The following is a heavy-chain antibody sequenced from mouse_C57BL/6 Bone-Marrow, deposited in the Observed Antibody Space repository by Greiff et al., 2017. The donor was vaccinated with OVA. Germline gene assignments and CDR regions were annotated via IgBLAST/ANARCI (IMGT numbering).Heavy chain of an antibody. CDR1: GYTFTSYW. Sequence: VKLQQPGAELVKPGASVKLSCKASGYTFTSYWMHWVKQRPGQGLEWIGMIHPNSGSTNYNEKFKSKATLTVDKSSSTAYMQLSSLTSEDSAVYYCARDSSGYVCFDYWGQGTTLTVSS. D-gene: IGHD3-2*02. CDR3: ARDSSGYVCFDY. V-gene: IGHV1-64*01. J-gene: IGHJ2*01. CDR2: IHPNSGST.